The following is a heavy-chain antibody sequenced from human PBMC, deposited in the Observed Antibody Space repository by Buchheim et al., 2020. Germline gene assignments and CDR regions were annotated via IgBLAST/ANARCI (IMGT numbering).Heavy chain of an antibody. CDR3: ARDTSSPARADW. Sequence: EDQLVESGGGLVQPGGSLRLSCAVSGFFVSSNYMNWVRQPPGKGLEWVSLSHGNDDPKYTDSAKGRFTISRDDSQNMVFLQMNSLRVEDTAVYYCARDTSSPARADWWGRGTL. V-gene: IGHV3-66*01. D-gene: IGHD3/OR15-3a*01. CDR2: SHGNDDP. J-gene: IGHJ4*02. CDR1: GFFVSSNY.